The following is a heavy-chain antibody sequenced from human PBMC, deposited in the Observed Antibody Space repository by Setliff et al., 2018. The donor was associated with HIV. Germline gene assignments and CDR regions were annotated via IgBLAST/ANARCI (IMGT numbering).Heavy chain of an antibody. CDR2: INAYNGNT. CDR1: RYTFTDYY. CDR3: ARTPEVGATAGWFDP. Sequence: ASVKVSCKASRYTFTDYYIHWVRQAPGQGLEWMGWINAYNGNTHYAQKFQGRVTMTTDTSTSTAYMELRSLTSDDAALYYCARTPEVGATAGWFDPWGQGTLVTVSS. D-gene: IGHD1-26*01. J-gene: IGHJ5*02. V-gene: IGHV1-18*04.